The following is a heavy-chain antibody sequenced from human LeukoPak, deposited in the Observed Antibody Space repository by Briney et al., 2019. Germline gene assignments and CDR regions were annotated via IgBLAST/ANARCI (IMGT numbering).Heavy chain of an antibody. CDR1: GGSISSYY. D-gene: IGHD3-9*01. CDR2: IYYSVST. V-gene: IGHV4-59*08. CDR3: ARHSSVGYDILTGYPDDAFDI. Sequence: SETLSLTCTVSGGSISSYYWSWIRQPPGKGLEWIGYIYYSVSTNYNPSLKSRVTISVDTSKNQFSLKLSSVTAADTAVYYCARHSSVGYDILTGYPDDAFDIWGQGTMVTVSS. J-gene: IGHJ3*02.